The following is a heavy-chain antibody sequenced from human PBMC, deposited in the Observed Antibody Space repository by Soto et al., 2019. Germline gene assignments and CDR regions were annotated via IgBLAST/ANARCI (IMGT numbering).Heavy chain of an antibody. CDR2: IWYDGSNK. CDR1: GFTFSSYA. CDR3: ARDDSSSWYFYGMDV. Sequence: QVQLVESGGGVVQPGRSLRLSCAASGFTFSSYAMHWVRQAPGTGLEWVAVIWYDGSNKYYADSVKGRFTISRDNSKNTLYLQMNSLRAEDTAVYYCARDDSSSWYFYGMDVWGQGTTVTVSS. V-gene: IGHV3-33*08. D-gene: IGHD6-13*01. J-gene: IGHJ6*02.